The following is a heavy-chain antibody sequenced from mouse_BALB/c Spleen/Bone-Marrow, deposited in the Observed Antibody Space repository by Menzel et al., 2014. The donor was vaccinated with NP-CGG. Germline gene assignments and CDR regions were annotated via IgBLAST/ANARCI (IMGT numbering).Heavy chain of an antibody. CDR1: GYTFTSYD. D-gene: IGHD3-2*01. J-gene: IGHJ3*01. CDR3: ARSGDSSGYGFAY. CDR2: IYPGDGST. V-gene: IGHV1S56*01. Sequence: VQLVESGPELVKPGALVKISCKASGYTFTSYDINWVKRRPGLGLEWIGWIYPGDGSTKYNEKFKGKATLTADKSSSTAYMQLSSLTSENSAVYFCARSGDSSGYGFAYWGQGTLVTVSA.